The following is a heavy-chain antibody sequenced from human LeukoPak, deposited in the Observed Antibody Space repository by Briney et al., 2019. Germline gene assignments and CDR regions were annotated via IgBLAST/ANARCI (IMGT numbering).Heavy chain of an antibody. V-gene: IGHV4-39*02. J-gene: IGHJ5*02. Sequence: SETLSVTCTVSRGSISTSNYYWGWIRQPPGEGLEWIGSIYYSGTTYFNLSLKSRVTISVERSNNHFSLKLRSLTFAHTDRYYCAKVYSSTHNLFDTWGQGIQLTV. CDR3: AKVYSSTHNLFDT. CDR2: IYYSGTT. CDR1: RGSISTSNYY. D-gene: IGHD6-19*01.